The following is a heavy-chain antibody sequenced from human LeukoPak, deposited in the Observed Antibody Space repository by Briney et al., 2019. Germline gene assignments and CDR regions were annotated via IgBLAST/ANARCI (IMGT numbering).Heavy chain of an antibody. CDR2: INPNSGDT. V-gene: IGHV1-2*02. D-gene: IGHD1-26*01. CDR3: ARDNSVGNNAWWFDP. Sequence: ASVKVSCKASGYTFTDYYINWVRQAPGQGLEWIGWINPNSGDTNYAQKFQDRVTMTRDMSTSTDYMELSSLRFEDTAVYYCARDNSVGNNAWWFDPWGQGTLVTVSS. CDR1: GYTFTDYY. J-gene: IGHJ5*02.